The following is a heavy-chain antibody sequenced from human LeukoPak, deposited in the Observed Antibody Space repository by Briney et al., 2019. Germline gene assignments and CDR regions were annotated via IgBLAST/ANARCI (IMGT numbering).Heavy chain of an antibody. CDR3: ASSRRSRVRGYYFDY. Sequence: PGGSLRLYCAASGFTVSSNYMSWVRQAPGKGLEWVSVIYSGGSTYYADSVKGRFTISRDNSKNTLYLQMNSLRAEDTAVYYCASSRRSRVRGYYFDYWGQGTLVTVSS. J-gene: IGHJ4*02. D-gene: IGHD1-26*01. V-gene: IGHV3-66*01. CDR1: GFTVSSNY. CDR2: IYSGGST.